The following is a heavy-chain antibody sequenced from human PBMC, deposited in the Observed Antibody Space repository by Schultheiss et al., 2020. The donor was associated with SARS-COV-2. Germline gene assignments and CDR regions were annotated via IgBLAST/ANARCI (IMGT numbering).Heavy chain of an antibody. Sequence: GGSLRLSCEASGVAFSSCHMNWVRQAPGKGLEWIAYISYTSEISYGDSVKGRFTISRDNVKNSLYLQMNSLRDEVTAVYYCARDLDYSFVSWGQGTLVTVSS. CDR2: ISYTSEI. D-gene: IGHD2-21*01. CDR1: GVAFSSCH. J-gene: IGHJ4*02. CDR3: ARDLDYSFVS. V-gene: IGHV3-48*02.